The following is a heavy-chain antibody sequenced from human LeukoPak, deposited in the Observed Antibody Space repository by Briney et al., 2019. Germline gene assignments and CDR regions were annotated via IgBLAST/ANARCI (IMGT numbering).Heavy chain of an antibody. Sequence: SETLSLTCTVSGGSISSSSYYWGWIRQPPGKGLEWIGSIYESGSTYYNPSLKSRVTMSVDMSTSQISLKLSSVTAADTAVYYCAGAVGGDGSGSLWGPGTLVTVSS. CDR1: GGSISSSSYY. D-gene: IGHD3-10*01. CDR2: IYESGST. J-gene: IGHJ4*02. V-gene: IGHV4-39*07. CDR3: AGAVGGDGSGSL.